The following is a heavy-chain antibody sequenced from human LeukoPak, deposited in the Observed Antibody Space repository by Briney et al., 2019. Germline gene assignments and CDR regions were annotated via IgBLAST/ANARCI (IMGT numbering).Heavy chain of an antibody. CDR1: GYTFSGYF. V-gene: IGHV1-2*02. D-gene: IGHD5-12*01. CDR3: ARADSAYDFRY. J-gene: IGHJ4*02. CDR2: INPNSGGT. Sequence: ASAKVSCKASGYTFSGYFMNWVRQAPGQGLEWMGWINPNSGGTNYAQKFQGRVTMTRDTSISTAYMELSSLRSDDTAVYYCARADSAYDFRYWGQGTLVTV.